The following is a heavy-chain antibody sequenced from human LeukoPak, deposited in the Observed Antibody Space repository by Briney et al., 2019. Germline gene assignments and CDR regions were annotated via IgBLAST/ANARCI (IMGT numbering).Heavy chain of an antibody. Sequence: GESLKISCKGSGYRFTTYWIGWVRQKPGKGLEWMGIIYPDDSDIRYSPSFQGQVTISADKSISTAYLQWSSLKASDTAMYYCARLGSGSNGAFDYWGQGTLVTVSS. J-gene: IGHJ4*02. CDR1: GYRFTTYW. V-gene: IGHV5-51*01. CDR3: ARLGSGSNGAFDY. D-gene: IGHD1-26*01. CDR2: IYPDDSDI.